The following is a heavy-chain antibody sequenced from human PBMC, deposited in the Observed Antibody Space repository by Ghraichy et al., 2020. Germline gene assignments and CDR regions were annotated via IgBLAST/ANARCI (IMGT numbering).Heavy chain of an antibody. CDR3: AGADDYRGDHVKWVDP. CDR1: GFTFTDYW. D-gene: IGHD5-12*01. J-gene: IGHJ5*02. Sequence: GESLNISCAASGFTFTDYWMHWVRQAPGKGLEWVSRIKSSGSDRTYADSVKGRFTISRDNAKKTLYLEMNSLRPEDTAVYYCAGADDYRGDHVKWVDPWGQGTLVTVSA. CDR2: IKSSGSDR. V-gene: IGHV3-74*01.